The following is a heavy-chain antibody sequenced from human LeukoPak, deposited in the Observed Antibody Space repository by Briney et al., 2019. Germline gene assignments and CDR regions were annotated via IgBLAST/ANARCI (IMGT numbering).Heavy chain of an antibody. D-gene: IGHD6-13*01. CDR1: GGTFSSYA. J-gene: IGHJ4*02. V-gene: IGHV1-69*05. CDR2: IIPIFGTA. Sequence: SVKVSCKASGGTFSSYAISWVRRAPGQGLEWMGRIIPIFGTANYAQKFQGRVTITTDESTSTAYMELSSLRSEDTAVYYCARAYSSSWYDAVYFDYWGQGTLVTVSS. CDR3: ARAYSSSWYDAVYFDY.